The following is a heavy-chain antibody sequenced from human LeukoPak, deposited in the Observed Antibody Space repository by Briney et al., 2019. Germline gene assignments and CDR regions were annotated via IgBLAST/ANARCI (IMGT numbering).Heavy chain of an antibody. CDR2: ISYDGSNK. CDR3: AKDLIVVVPAAMTYTGPYYYYGMDV. V-gene: IGHV3-30*18. Sequence: GGSLRLSCAASGFTFSSYGMHWVRQAPGKGLEWVAVISYDGSNKYYADSVKGRFTISRDNSKNTLYLQMNSLRAEDTAVYYCAKDLIVVVPAAMTYTGPYYYYGMDVWGQGTTVTVSS. D-gene: IGHD2-2*01. CDR1: GFTFSSYG. J-gene: IGHJ6*02.